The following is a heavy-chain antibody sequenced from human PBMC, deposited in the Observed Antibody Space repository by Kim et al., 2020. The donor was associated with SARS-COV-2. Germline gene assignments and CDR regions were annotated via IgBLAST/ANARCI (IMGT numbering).Heavy chain of an antibody. CDR1: GFTFSSYS. Sequence: GGSLRLSCAASGFTFSSYSMNWVRQAPGKGLEWVSSISSSSSYIYYADSVKGRFTISRDNAKNSLYLQMNSLRAEDTAVYYCARPPVGATTLEHWGQGTLVTVSS. D-gene: IGHD1-26*01. CDR3: ARPPVGATTLEH. V-gene: IGHV3-21*01. J-gene: IGHJ1*01. CDR2: ISSSSSYI.